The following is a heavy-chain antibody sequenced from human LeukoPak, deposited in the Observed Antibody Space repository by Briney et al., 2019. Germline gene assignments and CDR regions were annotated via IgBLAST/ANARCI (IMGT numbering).Heavy chain of an antibody. V-gene: IGHV3-7*01. Sequence: PGGSLRLSCAASGFTFSGYWMTWVRQAPGKGLEWVANIKQDGGEKNYVDSVKGRFTISRDNAKNSLYLQMNSLRVEDTAVYYCARERSGWYERWLDYWSQGTLVTVSS. CDR1: GFTFSGYW. CDR2: IKQDGGEK. D-gene: IGHD6-19*01. J-gene: IGHJ4*02. CDR3: ARERSGWYERWLDY.